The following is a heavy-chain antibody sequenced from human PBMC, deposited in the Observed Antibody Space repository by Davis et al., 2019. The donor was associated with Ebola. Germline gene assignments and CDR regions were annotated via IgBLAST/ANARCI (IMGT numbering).Heavy chain of an antibody. CDR3: ARDVYWFDP. J-gene: IGHJ5*02. CDR2: INAGNGDT. Sequence: AASVKVSCKASGYIFTTYAIHWVRQAPGQRLEWMGWINAGNGDTKSSQKFQGRVTITRDTSASTAYMELSSLRSEDTAVYYCARDVYWFDPWGQGTLVTVSS. CDR1: GYIFTTYA. V-gene: IGHV1-3*01.